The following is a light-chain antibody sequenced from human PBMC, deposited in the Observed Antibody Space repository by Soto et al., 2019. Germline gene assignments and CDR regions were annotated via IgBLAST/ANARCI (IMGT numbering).Light chain of an antibody. J-gene: IGKJ2*01. Sequence: EIVMTQSPATLSVSPGERATLSCRASQSVSSNLAWYQQKPGQAPRLLIYGASTRATGIPARFSGSGSGTEFNLNISRMQSEDFAVYYCQQYNTWPPYTFGQGTKLEIK. CDR2: GAS. CDR3: QQYNTWPPYT. CDR1: QSVSSN. V-gene: IGKV3-15*01.